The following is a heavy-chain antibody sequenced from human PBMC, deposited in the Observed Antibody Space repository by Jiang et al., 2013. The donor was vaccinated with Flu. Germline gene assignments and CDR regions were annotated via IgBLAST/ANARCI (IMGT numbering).Heavy chain of an antibody. D-gene: IGHD5-18*01. CDR3: ATELGTGVDTYYFDY. J-gene: IGHJ4*02. CDR1: GGSISSSSYY. V-gene: IGHV4-39*01. Sequence: LLKPSETLSLTCTVSGGSISSSSYYWGWIRQPPGKGLEWIGSIYYSGSTYYNPSLKSRVTISVDTSKNQFSLKLSSVTAADTAVYYCATELGTGVDTYYFDYWGQGTLVTVSS. CDR2: IYYSGST.